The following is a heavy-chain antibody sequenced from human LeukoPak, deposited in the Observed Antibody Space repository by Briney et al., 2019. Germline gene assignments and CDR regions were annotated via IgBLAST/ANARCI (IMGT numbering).Heavy chain of an antibody. CDR1: GYTFTDYY. J-gene: IGHJ4*02. D-gene: IGHD7-27*01. Sequence: ASVKVSCKASGYTFTDYYMHWVRQAPGQGLEWMGWISPRSGDTSYAQKFQGRVTMTRDTSINTADMDLSGLTSDDTAVFYCARGREIHGDSDTNLDDYWGQGTLVTVSS. V-gene: IGHV1-2*02. CDR2: ISPRSGDT. CDR3: ARGREIHGDSDTNLDDY.